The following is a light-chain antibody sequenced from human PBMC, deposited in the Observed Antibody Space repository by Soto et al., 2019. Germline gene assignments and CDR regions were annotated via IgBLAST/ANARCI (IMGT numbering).Light chain of an antibody. CDR3: LIYYGGAQV. Sequence: QTVVTQEPSLTVTPGGTVTLTCASSTGAVTSGYYPNWFQQKPGQAPRALIYSTSNKQSWTPARFSGSLLGGKAALTLSGVQPEDEAEYYCLIYYGGAQVFGGGTKLTVV. CDR1: TGAVTSGYY. CDR2: STS. V-gene: IGLV7-43*01. J-gene: IGLJ2*01.